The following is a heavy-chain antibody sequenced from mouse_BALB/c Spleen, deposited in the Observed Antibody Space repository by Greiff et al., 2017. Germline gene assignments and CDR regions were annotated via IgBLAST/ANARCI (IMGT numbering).Heavy chain of an antibody. CDR1: GYTFTSYW. CDR2: IYPGNSDT. Sequence: VHVKQSGTVLARPGASVKMSCKASGYTFTSYWMHWVKQRPGQGLEWIGAIYPGNSDTSYNQKFKGKAKLTAVTSTSTAYMELSSLTNEDSAVYYCTRHYGNYYFDYWGQGTTLTVSS. CDR3: TRHYGNYYFDY. J-gene: IGHJ2*01. V-gene: IGHV1-5*01. D-gene: IGHD2-1*01.